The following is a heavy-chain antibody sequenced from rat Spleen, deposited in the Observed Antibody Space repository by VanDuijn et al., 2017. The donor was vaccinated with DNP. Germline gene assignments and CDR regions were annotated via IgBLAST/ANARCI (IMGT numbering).Heavy chain of an antibody. Sequence: QVQLQQSGAELAKPGSSVKISCKASAYTFTSYYISWIKQTTGQGLDYIGYINTGSGGTHYNEKFKVKATLTVDKSSSTAFMQLSSLTPDDSAVYHCARRRLPYWYFDFWGPGTMVTVSS. CDR1: AYTFTSYY. CDR2: INTGSGGT. V-gene: IGHV1-43*01. CDR3: ARRRLPYWYFDF. D-gene: IGHD1-4*01. J-gene: IGHJ1*01.